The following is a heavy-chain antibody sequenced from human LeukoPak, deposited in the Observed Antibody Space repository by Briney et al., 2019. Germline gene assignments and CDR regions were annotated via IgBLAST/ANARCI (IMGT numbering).Heavy chain of an antibody. Sequence: SETLFITCTVSGGSISSSGFYWGWIRQPPGKGLEWIGSIHYSGNTYYNPSLTSRVTISVDTSKNQFSLKLRSVTAADTAVYYCAKSNSGTLYRFDYWGQGTLVTVSS. J-gene: IGHJ4*02. CDR1: GGSISSSGFY. CDR2: IHYSGNT. D-gene: IGHD3-10*01. CDR3: AKSNSGTLYRFDY. V-gene: IGHV4-39*01.